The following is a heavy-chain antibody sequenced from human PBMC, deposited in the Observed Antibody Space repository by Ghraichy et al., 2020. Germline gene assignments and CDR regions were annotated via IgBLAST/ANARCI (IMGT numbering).Heavy chain of an antibody. Sequence: SETLSLTCAVYGGSFSGYYWSWIRQPPGKGLEWIGEINHSGSTNYNPSLKSRVTISVDTSKNQFSLKLSSVTAADTAVYYCARGPLPEHVGATRASFDYWGQGTLVTVSS. V-gene: IGHV4-34*01. J-gene: IGHJ4*02. CDR1: GGSFSGYY. CDR2: INHSGST. CDR3: ARGPLPEHVGATRASFDY. D-gene: IGHD1-26*01.